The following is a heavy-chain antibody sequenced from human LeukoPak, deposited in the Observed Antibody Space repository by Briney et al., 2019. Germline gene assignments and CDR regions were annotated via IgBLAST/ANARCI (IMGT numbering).Heavy chain of an antibody. J-gene: IGHJ5*02. D-gene: IGHD3-22*01. V-gene: IGHV3-74*01. CDR3: ASSSGGFNWFDP. Sequence: GSLRLSCAGSGFTFSRYWMHWVRQAPGKGLVWVSRINSDGSSTNYADSVKGRFTISRDNAKNTLYLQMNSLRVEDTAVYYCASSSGGFNWFDPWGQGTLVTVSS. CDR2: INSDGSST. CDR1: GFTFSRYW.